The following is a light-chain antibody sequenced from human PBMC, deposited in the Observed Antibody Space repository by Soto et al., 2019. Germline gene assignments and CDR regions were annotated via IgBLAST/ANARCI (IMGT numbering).Light chain of an antibody. CDR3: CSYAGSYYYV. Sequence: QSALTQPRSVSGSPGQSVTISFTGTSSDVGGYNYVSWYQEQPGKAPKLMIYDVSKRPSGVPDRFSGSKSGNTASLPISGLQAEDEADYYCCSYAGSYYYVFGTGTKLTVL. CDR2: DVS. V-gene: IGLV2-11*01. J-gene: IGLJ1*01. CDR1: SSDVGGYNY.